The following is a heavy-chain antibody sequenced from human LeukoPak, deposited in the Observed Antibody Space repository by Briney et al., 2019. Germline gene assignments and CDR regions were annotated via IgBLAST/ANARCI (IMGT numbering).Heavy chain of an antibody. D-gene: IGHD6-19*01. CDR1: GFTFSSYA. CDR3: AKTTTGYSSGRFPGWPVDY. Sequence: PGGSLRLSCAASGFTFSSYAMYWVSQAPGKGVEWVSGIFGSGGSTHYADSVKGRFTISRDNSKNTVYLQMNSLRAEDTAVYYCAKTTTGYSSGRFPGWPVDYWGQGTLVTVSS. CDR2: IFGSGGST. J-gene: IGHJ4*02. V-gene: IGHV3-23*01.